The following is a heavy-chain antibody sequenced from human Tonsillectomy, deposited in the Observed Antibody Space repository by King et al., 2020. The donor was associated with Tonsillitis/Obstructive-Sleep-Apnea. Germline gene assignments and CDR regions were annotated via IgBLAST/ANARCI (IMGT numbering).Heavy chain of an antibody. CDR1: GFTFSTYA. V-gene: IGHV3-23*04. J-gene: IGHJ4*02. CDR3: AKISSWEFLRYLDY. D-gene: IGHD3-10*01. CDR2: ISGSGATT. Sequence: VQLVESGGLLLQPGGSLRLSCAASGFTFSTYAMSWVRQAPGKGLEWVSIISGSGATTYYADSVKGRFTISRDNSKNTLYLQMNTLRAEDTAIYYCAKISSWEFLRYLDYWGQGTLVTVYS.